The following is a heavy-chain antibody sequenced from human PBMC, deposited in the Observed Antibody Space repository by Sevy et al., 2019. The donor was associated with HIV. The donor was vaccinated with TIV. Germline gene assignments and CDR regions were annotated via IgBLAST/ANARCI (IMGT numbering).Heavy chain of an antibody. CDR2: IKSKTDGGTT. CDR1: GFTFSNAW. Sequence: GGSLRLSCAASGFTFSNAWMSWVRQAPGKGLEWVGRIKSKTDGGTTDYAAPVKGRFTISRDDSKNTLYLQMNSLKTEDTAVYYCTTDREGATIYYSYGMDVWGQGTTVTVS. J-gene: IGHJ6*02. D-gene: IGHD1-26*01. V-gene: IGHV3-15*01. CDR3: TTDREGATIYYSYGMDV.